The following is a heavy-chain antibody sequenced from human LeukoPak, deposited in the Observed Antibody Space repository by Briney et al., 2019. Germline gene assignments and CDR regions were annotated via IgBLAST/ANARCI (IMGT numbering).Heavy chain of an antibody. D-gene: IGHD1/OR15-1a*01. Sequence: PGGSLRLSCAASGFTFSSYWMSWVRQAPGKGLEWASIISGGGGLTYYADSVKGRFTISRDNSKNTVYLQMNSLRAEDTAVYYCAKGTRTNDWYFDLWGRGALVTVSS. V-gene: IGHV3-23*01. CDR2: ISGGGGLT. CDR3: AKGTRTNDWYFDL. CDR1: GFTFSSYW. J-gene: IGHJ2*01.